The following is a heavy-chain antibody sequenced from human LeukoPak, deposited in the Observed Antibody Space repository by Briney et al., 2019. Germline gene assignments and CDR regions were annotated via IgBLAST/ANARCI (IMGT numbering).Heavy chain of an antibody. J-gene: IGHJ3*02. D-gene: IGHD2-2*01. Sequence: ASVKVSCKASGYTFTGYYMHWVRQAPGQGLEWMGWINPNSGGTNYAQKFQGRVTMTRDTSISTAYMELSRLRSDDTAVYYCARFSIVVVPAAMPADAFDIWGQGTMVTVSS. CDR3: ARFSIVVVPAAMPADAFDI. CDR2: INPNSGGT. V-gene: IGHV1-2*02. CDR1: GYTFTGYY.